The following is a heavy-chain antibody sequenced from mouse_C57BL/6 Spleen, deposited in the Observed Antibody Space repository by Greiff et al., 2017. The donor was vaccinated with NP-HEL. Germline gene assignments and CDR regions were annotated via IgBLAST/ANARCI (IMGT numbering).Heavy chain of an antibody. CDR2: IWTGGGT. CDR3: ARNSRNWDEGYFDY. CDR1: GFSLTSYA. D-gene: IGHD4-1*01. V-gene: IGHV2-9-1*01. Sequence: VQLQQSGPGLVAPSQSLSITCTVSGFSLTSYAISWVRQPPGKGLEWLGVIWTGGGTNYNSAPKSRLSISKDNSKSQVFLKMNSLQTDDTARYYCARNSRNWDEGYFDYWGQGTTLTVSS. J-gene: IGHJ2*01.